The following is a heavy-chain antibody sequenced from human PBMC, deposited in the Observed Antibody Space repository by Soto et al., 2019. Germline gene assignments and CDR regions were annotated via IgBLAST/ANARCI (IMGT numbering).Heavy chain of an antibody. Sequence: LETLSLTWSVSGGSVSSGEYYWSWIRQPPGKGLEWVGYIYYSGDTNYNPSLKSRVIIPVATSKNLFSLKLTSVTAADTAVYYCARIPVDTSMIYWLDPWGQGTLVTVSS. CDR2: IYYSGDT. CDR1: GGSVSSGEYY. J-gene: IGHJ5*02. CDR3: ARIPVDTSMIYWLDP. V-gene: IGHV4-61*08. D-gene: IGHD5-18*01.